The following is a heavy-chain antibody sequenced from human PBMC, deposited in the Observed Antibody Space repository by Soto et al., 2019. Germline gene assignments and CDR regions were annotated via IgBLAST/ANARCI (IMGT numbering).Heavy chain of an antibody. CDR2: ITITGDTT. CDR1: GFIFTTSD. V-gene: IGHV3-23*04. CDR3: AKGGGGDHGY. Sequence: EVQLVESEGGLVQPGGSLRLSCEASGFIFTTSDMSWVRQAPGKGLEWISSITITGDTTHYADSVKGRFTISRDNSRNTVYLQMNSLGGDDTAVFYCAKGGGGDHGYWGQGTLVAVSS. J-gene: IGHJ4*02. D-gene: IGHD2-21*02.